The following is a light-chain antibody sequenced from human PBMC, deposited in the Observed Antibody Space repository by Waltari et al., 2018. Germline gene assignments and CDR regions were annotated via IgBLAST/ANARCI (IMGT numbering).Light chain of an antibody. Sequence: EIVLTQSPGPLSLSPGERATLSCRASQSGGKYLVWYQQKPGQAPRLLIYDASTRATVIPDRFRGSGSGTDVSLTISGLEPEDVAVYYCQKYVNLPATFGQWTRVEIK. J-gene: IGKJ1*01. CDR1: QSGGKY. V-gene: IGKV3-20*01. CDR3: QKYVNLPAT. CDR2: DAS.